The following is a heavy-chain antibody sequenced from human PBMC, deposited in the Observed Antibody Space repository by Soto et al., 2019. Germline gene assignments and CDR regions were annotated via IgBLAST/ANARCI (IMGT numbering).Heavy chain of an antibody. V-gene: IGHV4-39*01. J-gene: IGHJ3*02. CDR1: GGSISSSSYY. CDR3: ARRRADYDILTGYFPAAFDI. Sequence: QLQLQESGPGLVKPSETLSLTCTVSGGSISSSSYYWGWIRQPPGKGLEWIGSIHYRGSTYYNPSLKSRVTISVDTAKNQFSLKLSSVTAADTAVYYCARRRADYDILTGYFPAAFDIWGQGTMVTVSS. CDR2: IHYRGST. D-gene: IGHD3-9*01.